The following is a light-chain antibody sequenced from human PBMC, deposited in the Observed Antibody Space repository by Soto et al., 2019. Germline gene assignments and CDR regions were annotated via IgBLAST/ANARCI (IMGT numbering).Light chain of an antibody. Sequence: EIVMTQSPATLSVSPGDGATLSCRASQSVDSNLAWYQQKPGQTPRLLMYGASTRPTGIPARFSGSGSGTEFTLTIISLQSEDFAVYYCQHYGSSPGITFGQGTRLEIK. V-gene: IGKV3D-15*02. CDR2: GAS. CDR1: QSVDSN. CDR3: QHYGSSPGIT. J-gene: IGKJ5*01.